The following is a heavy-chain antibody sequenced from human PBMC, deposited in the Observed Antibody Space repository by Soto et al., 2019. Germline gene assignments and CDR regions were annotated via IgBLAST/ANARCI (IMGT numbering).Heavy chain of an antibody. CDR3: ARGDCVGGTCYSLAGSFYYYMDV. V-gene: IGHV3-74*02. Sequence: EVQLVESGGGLVQPGGSLRLSCAASGFTFSNNWMYWVRQAPGKGLGWVSRINSDGSVSSHADSVRGRLTISRDNVKNTLYLHMDSLRAEDTAVYFCARGDCVGGTCYSLAGSFYYYMDVWGKGTTVTVFS. D-gene: IGHD2-15*01. CDR2: INSDGSVS. J-gene: IGHJ6*03. CDR1: GFTFSNNW.